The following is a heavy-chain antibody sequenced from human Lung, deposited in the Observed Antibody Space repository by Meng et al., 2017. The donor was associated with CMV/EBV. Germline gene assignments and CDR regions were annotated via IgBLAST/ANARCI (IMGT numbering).Heavy chain of an antibody. CDR2: MNSDGSNI. CDR1: GFTFSSYW. D-gene: IGHD4-17*01. Sequence: GGSLRLSCAASGFTFSSYWMHWVRQGPGKGLVWVSRMNSDGSNINYADSVRGRFTISRDNAKNTLYLQMNSLRAEDTAVYYCARGLSPIAVYGDYGDDWGQGTLVTVSS. V-gene: IGHV3-74*01. J-gene: IGHJ4*02. CDR3: ARGLSPIAVYGDYGDD.